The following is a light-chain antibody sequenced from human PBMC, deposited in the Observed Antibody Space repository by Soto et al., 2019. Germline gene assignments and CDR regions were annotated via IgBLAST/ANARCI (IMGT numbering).Light chain of an antibody. CDR2: KAS. J-gene: IGKJ1*01. Sequence: IQMTQSQSSLSASVGDRVTITCRASQTISSWLAWYQQKPGKAPKLLIYKASTLKSGVPSRFSGSGSGTEFTLTISSLQPDDFATYYCQHYNSYSEAFGQGTKVDIK. V-gene: IGKV1-5*03. CDR3: QHYNSYSEA. CDR1: QTISSW.